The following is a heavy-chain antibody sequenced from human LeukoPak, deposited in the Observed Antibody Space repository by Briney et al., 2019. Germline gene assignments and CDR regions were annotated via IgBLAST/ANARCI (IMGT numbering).Heavy chain of an antibody. J-gene: IGHJ4*02. CDR3: ARGDTWNARYHY. CDR2: MNPDSGNT. D-gene: IGHD1-1*01. CDR1: GYTFTTYN. Sequence: GASVNASRKASGYTFTTYNINWVRQAPGQGLEWMGWMNPDSGNTGYAQKFQGGVTMTRDTSMSTAYIELRSLTSQDTAVYYCARGDTWNARYHYWGQRTLVAVSS. V-gene: IGHV1-8*01.